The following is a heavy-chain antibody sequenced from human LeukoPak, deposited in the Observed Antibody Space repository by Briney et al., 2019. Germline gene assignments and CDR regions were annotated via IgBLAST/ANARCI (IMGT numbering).Heavy chain of an antibody. CDR3: ARDLVVRGVINQPKVTDYYYGMDV. CDR1: GYTFTGYY. D-gene: IGHD3-10*01. V-gene: IGHV1-2*02. CDR2: INPNSGGT. J-gene: IGHJ6*02. Sequence: ASVKVSCKASGYTFTGYYVHWVRQAPGQGLEWMGWINPNSGGTNYAQKFQGRVTTTRDTSISTAYMELSRLRSDDTAVYYCARDLVVRGVINQPKVTDYYYGMDVWGQGTTVTVSS.